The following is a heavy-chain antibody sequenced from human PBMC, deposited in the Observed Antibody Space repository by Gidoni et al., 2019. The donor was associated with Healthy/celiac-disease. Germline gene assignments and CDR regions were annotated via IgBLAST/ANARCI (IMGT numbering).Heavy chain of an antibody. Sequence: QVQLQQWGAGPLKPSETLSLTCAVSGGSFSGYYWSWTRQPPGKGLEWIGEINHSGSTNYNPSLKRRVTISVDTSKNQFPLKLSSVTAADTAVYYCARAPSSVRDAFDIWGQGTMVTVSS. V-gene: IGHV4-34*01. D-gene: IGHD4-17*01. J-gene: IGHJ3*02. CDR3: ARAPSSVRDAFDI. CDR1: GGSFSGYY. CDR2: INHSGST.